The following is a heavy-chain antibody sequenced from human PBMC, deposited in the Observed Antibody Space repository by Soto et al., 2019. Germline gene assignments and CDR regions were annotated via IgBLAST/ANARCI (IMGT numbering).Heavy chain of an antibody. CDR3: GRLEGLATISYYFDY. CDR1: GGSVSSSSYY. Sequence: TFETLSLTCTVSGGSVSSSSYYRGWVRQPPGKGLEWIGSVYYSGSTYYNPSLESRVTISVDKSKNQFSLKLMSLSAADTAVYYCGRLEGLATISYYFDYWGQGALVTVSS. V-gene: IGHV4-39*01. D-gene: IGHD3-9*01. J-gene: IGHJ4*02. CDR2: VYYSGST.